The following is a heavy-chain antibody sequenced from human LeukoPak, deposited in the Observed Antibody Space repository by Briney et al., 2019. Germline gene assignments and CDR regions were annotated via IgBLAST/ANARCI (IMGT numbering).Heavy chain of an antibody. J-gene: IGHJ6*04. D-gene: IGHD3-10*02. CDR1: GFTFSSYS. CDR3: AELGITMIGGV. Sequence: GGSLRLSCAASGFTFSSYSMNWVRQAPGKGLEWVSYISRSGRTIYYAESVQGRFTISRDNAKNSLYLQMNSLRAEDTAVYYCAELGITMIGGVWGKGTTVTISS. V-gene: IGHV3-48*04. CDR2: ISRSGRTI.